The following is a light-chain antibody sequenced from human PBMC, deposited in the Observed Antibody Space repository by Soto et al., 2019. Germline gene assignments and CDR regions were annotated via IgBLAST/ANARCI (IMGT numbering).Light chain of an antibody. V-gene: IGKV4-1*01. Sequence: DIVMTQSPDSLAVSLGERATINCKSSQSVLFSSNNKNYLAWYQQKPGQPPKLLIYWASTRESGVPDRFSGSGYGTDFTLTISALQAEDVAVYYCQQYHTTPLSFGGGTKVEIK. J-gene: IGKJ4*01. CDR3: QQYHTTPLS. CDR2: WAS. CDR1: QSVLFSSNNKNY.